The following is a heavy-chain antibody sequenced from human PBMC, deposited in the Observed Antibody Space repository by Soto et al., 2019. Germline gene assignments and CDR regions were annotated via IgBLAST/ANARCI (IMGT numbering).Heavy chain of an antibody. J-gene: IGHJ4*02. D-gene: IGHD2-8*01. CDR3: VRHPRIMVPRQHDYYFDT. CDR1: GASISSRNYY. Sequence: SETLSLTCNVSGASISSRNYYWGWIRQPPGKGLEWFGSIFYSGSTYYNPSLKSRVTISIVTSQNQFSLRLTSVTAADTAVYYFVRHPRIMVPRQHDYYFDTWGPGNLVTVSS. CDR2: IFYSGST. V-gene: IGHV4-39*01.